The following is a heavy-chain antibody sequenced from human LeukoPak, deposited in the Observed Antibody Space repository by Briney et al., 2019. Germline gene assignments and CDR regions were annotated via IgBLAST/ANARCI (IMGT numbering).Heavy chain of an antibody. D-gene: IGHD2-2*01. V-gene: IGHV4-34*01. Sequence: SETLSLTCAVYGGSFSGYYWSWIRQPPGKGLEWIGEINHSGSTNYNPSLKSRVTISVGTSKNQFSLKLSFVTAADTAVYYCARGDYCSSTSSYAQVGWFDPWGQGTLVTVSS. J-gene: IGHJ5*02. CDR3: ARGDYCSSTSSYAQVGWFDP. CDR2: INHSGST. CDR1: GGSFSGYY.